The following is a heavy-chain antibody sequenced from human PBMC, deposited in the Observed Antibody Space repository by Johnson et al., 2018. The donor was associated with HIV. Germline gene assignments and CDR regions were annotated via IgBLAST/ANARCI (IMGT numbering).Heavy chain of an antibody. V-gene: IGHV3-30*18. CDR3: ANIAVVYAFDI. CDR1: GFTFSNAW. Sequence: QVQLVESGGGLVKPGGSLRLSCAASGFTFSNAWMSWVSQAPGKGLEWVAIISYDGGNKYCADSVKGRFTISRDNSKNTLYLQMNSLRAEDTAVYYCANIAVVYAFDIWGQGTMVTVSS. CDR2: ISYDGGNK. D-gene: IGHD6-19*01. J-gene: IGHJ3*02.